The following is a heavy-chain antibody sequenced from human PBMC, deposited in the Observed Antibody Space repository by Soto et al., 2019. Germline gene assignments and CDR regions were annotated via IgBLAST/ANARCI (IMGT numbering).Heavy chain of an antibody. CDR3: AREVVTFLDY. CDR1: GFTFNNYW. D-gene: IGHD2-21*02. V-gene: IGHV3-7*03. J-gene: IGHJ4*02. CDR2: IKQDGSEK. Sequence: GGSLRLSCSASGFTFNNYWMSWVRQAPGKGLEWVANIKQDGSEKYYLDSVKGRFTISRDNAKNSLYLQMNSLRAEDTAVYYCAREVVTFLDYWGQGTLVTVSS.